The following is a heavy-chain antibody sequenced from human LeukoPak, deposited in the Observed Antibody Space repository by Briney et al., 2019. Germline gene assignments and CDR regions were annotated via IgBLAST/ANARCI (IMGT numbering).Heavy chain of an antibody. D-gene: IGHD3-22*01. CDR3: ARTIYYYESTSYFSDAFDV. Sequence: GGSLRLSCAATGFTLSGHSMNWVRQAPGKGLDWVSSISPTSAYIYYQDSVKGRFTISRDDAKNSLYLGVDSLRAEDTAVYYCARTIYYYESTSYFSDAFDVWGQGTMVTVSS. J-gene: IGHJ3*01. V-gene: IGHV3-21*01. CDR2: ISPTSAYI. CDR1: GFTLSGHS.